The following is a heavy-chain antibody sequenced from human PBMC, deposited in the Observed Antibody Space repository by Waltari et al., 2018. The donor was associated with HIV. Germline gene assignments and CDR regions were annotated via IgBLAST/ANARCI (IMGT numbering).Heavy chain of an antibody. CDR2: VRRSTNEV. V-gene: IGHV3-21*04. J-gene: IGHJ4*02. Sequence: LESGGGQVKPGESLPLSCMLSGFTFRPHSLNWVRQSPEGRLEWVASVRRSTNEVHYVDSVRGRFSIFRDNDRNTLYLQMDRLKVEDTGTYFCVRDDPGYAPMDHWGQGTLVSVPS. CDR1: GFTFRPHS. D-gene: IGHD2-15*01. CDR3: VRDDPGYAPMDH.